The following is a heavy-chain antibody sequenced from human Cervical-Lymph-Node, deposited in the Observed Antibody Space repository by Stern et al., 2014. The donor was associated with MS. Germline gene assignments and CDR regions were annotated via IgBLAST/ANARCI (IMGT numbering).Heavy chain of an antibody. CDR2: IWYDGNKK. CDR3: ARGNWNYEGMGY. Sequence: QLVQSGGGVVQPGRSLRLSCAASGFTFSNYGMHWVRQAPGKGLEWLAVIWYDGNKKYYADSVKGRFTISRDNSKNTLFLQMSSLIAEDTALYYCARGNWNYEGMGYWGQGTLVTVSS. CDR1: GFTFSNYG. J-gene: IGHJ4*02. D-gene: IGHD1-7*01. V-gene: IGHV3-33*01.